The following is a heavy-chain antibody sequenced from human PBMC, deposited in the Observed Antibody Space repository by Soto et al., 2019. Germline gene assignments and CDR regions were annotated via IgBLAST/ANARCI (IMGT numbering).Heavy chain of an antibody. CDR3: AKDIFVLVESFYGMDV. Sequence: PGGSLRLSCAASGFTFSSYWMSWFRQAPGKGLEWVANIKQDGSEKYYVDSVKGRFTISRDNAKNSLYLQMNSLRAEDTALYYCAKDIFVLVESFYGMDVWGQGTTVTVS. J-gene: IGHJ6*02. V-gene: IGHV3-7*03. CDR1: GFTFSSYW. CDR2: IKQDGSEK. D-gene: IGHD2-21*01.